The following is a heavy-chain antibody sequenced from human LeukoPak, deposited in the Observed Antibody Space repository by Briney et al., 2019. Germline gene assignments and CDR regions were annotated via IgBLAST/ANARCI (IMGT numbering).Heavy chain of an antibody. CDR3: ARTTKEFDILTGYYFDY. D-gene: IGHD3-9*01. Sequence: GRSLRLSCAASGFTFSFYGMHWVRQAPGKGLEWMAVISYDGSNKYYADSVKGRFTISRDNSKNTLSLQMNSLRAVDTAVYYCARTTKEFDILTGYYFDYWGQGTLVTVSS. CDR2: ISYDGSNK. CDR1: GFTFSFYG. J-gene: IGHJ4*02. V-gene: IGHV3-30*03.